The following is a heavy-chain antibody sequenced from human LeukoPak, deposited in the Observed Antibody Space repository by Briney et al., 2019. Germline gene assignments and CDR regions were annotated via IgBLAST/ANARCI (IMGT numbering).Heavy chain of an antibody. J-gene: IGHJ6*02. CDR2: ISTNSGNP. CDR1: GYTFTSYA. D-gene: IGHD6-19*01. Sequence: GASVKVSCKASGYTFTSYAMNWVRQAPGQGLEWMGWISTNSGNPTYAQGFTGRFVFSLDTSVSTTYLQISSLKAEDTAVYYCARSPPSVAGTNYYGMDVWGQGTTVTVSS. CDR3: ARSPPSVAGTNYYGMDV. V-gene: IGHV7-4-1*02.